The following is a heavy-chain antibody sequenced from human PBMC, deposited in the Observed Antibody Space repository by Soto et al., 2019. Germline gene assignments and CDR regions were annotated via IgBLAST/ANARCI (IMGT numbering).Heavy chain of an antibody. V-gene: IGHV2-5*01. D-gene: IGHD3-3*01. Sequence: QITLKESGPPLVKPTQTLTLTCTFSGFSLSTSGVGVGWIRQPPGKALEWLALIYWNDDKRYSPSLKSRLTITKDTSKNQVVLTMTNMDPVDTATYYCAHTTKYDFWSGYYGNNYYYYGMDVWGQGTTVTVSS. CDR2: IYWNDDK. J-gene: IGHJ6*02. CDR3: AHTTKYDFWSGYYGNNYYYYGMDV. CDR1: GFSLSTSGVG.